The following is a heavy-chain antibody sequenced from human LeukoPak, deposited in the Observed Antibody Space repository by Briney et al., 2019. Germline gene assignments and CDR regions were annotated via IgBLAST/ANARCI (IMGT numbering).Heavy chain of an antibody. J-gene: IGHJ4*02. D-gene: IGHD4-11*01. Sequence: SETLSLTCTVSGGSISSSSYYWGWLRQPPGKGLEWIGSIYYSGSTYYNPSLKSRVTISVDTSKNQFSLKLSSVTAADTAVYYCARGPNYSNYADFWGQGTLVTVSS. CDR1: GGSISSSSYY. CDR2: IYYSGST. V-gene: IGHV4-39*07. CDR3: ARGPNYSNYADF.